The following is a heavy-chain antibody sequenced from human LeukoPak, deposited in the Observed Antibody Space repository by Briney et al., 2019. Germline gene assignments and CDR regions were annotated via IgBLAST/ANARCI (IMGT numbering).Heavy chain of an antibody. Sequence: GGSLRLSCAASGFTSSSYAMSWVRQAPGKGPEWVSTISGSGYSTYYADSVKGRLTISRDNSKNTLYLQMNSLRAEDTAVYYCAKAYYYYGSGSYYLTGGMDVWGQGTTVTVSS. CDR2: ISGSGYST. V-gene: IGHV3-23*01. J-gene: IGHJ6*02. D-gene: IGHD3-10*01. CDR3: AKAYYYYGSGSYYLTGGMDV. CDR1: GFTSSSYA.